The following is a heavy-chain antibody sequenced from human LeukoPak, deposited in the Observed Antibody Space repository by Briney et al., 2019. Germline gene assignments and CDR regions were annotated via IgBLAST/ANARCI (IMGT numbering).Heavy chain of an antibody. D-gene: IGHD6-6*01. CDR2: IYRSGST. V-gene: IGHV4-38-2*02. CDR3: ARDRSSAYDIDY. CDR1: GFSISSGYY. Sequence: PSETLSLTCAVYGFSISSGYYWGWLRQPPGKGLEWIGSIYRSGSTYYNPSHKSRVPISVDTSKNQFSLKLSSVSAADTGVYYCARDRSSAYDIDYWGQGTLVTVSS. J-gene: IGHJ4*02.